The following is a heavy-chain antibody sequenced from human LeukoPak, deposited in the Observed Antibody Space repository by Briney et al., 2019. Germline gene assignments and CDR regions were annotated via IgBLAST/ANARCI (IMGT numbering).Heavy chain of an antibody. CDR2: IYWNDDK. CDR1: GFSLGTSGVG. CDR3: AHTRGRSGYYFDFDF. J-gene: IGHJ4*02. D-gene: IGHD3-22*01. V-gene: IGHV2-5*01. Sequence: SGPTLVNPTQTLTLTCTFSGFSLGTSGVGVGWIRQPPGKALEWLALIYWNDDKPYSPSLKSRLTLTKDTSKNQVVLKLTNVDPEDTAIYYCAHTRGRSGYYFDFDFWGQGTLVTVSS.